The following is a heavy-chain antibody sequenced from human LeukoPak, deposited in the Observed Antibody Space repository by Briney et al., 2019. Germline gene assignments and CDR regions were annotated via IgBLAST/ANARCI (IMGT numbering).Heavy chain of an antibody. CDR2: MNPNSGNT. Sequence: ASVKVSCKASGYTFTGYYMHWVRQAPGQGLEWMGWMNPNSGNTGYAQKFQGRVTMTRNTSISTAYMELSSLRSEDTAVYYCARCRYYDFWSGDYYYYGMDVWGQGTTVTVSS. CDR3: ARCRYYDFWSGDYYYYGMDV. J-gene: IGHJ6*02. D-gene: IGHD3-3*01. CDR1: GYTFTGYY. V-gene: IGHV1-8*02.